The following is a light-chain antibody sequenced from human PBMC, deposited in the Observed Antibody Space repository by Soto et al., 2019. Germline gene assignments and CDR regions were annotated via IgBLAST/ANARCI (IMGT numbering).Light chain of an antibody. CDR1: QSVSNNY. V-gene: IGKV3-20*01. Sequence: EIVLTQSPCTLSLSPGERASLSCRASQSVSNNYLAWYQQKPGQAPRLLIYGASNRATGIPDRFSGSGSGTDFTLTISRLEPEDFAVYYCQQYATDPLTFGGGTKVDIK. CDR2: GAS. J-gene: IGKJ4*01. CDR3: QQYATDPLT.